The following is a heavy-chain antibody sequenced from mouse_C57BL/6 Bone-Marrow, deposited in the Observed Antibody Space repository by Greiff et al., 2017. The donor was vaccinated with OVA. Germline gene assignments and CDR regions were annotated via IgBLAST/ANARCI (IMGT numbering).Heavy chain of an antibody. J-gene: IGHJ2*01. Sequence: QVQLQQPGTELVKPGASVKPSCKASGYTFTSYWMHWVKQRPGQGLEWIGNINPSNGGTNYNEKFKSKATLTVDKSSSTAYMQLSILTSEDSAVYYCARWYYGSRYYFDYWGKGTTLTVSS. CDR3: ARWYYGSRYYFDY. CDR2: INPSNGGT. D-gene: IGHD1-1*01. CDR1: GYTFTSYW. V-gene: IGHV1-53*01.